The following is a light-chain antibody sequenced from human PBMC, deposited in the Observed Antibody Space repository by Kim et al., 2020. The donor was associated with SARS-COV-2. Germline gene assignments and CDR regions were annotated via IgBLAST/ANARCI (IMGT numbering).Light chain of an antibody. CDR1: SLRSYY. CDR3: NSRGSNDNVL. V-gene: IGLV3-19*01. Sequence: SSELTQDPAVSVALGQTVRITCQGDSLRSYYANWYQQKPGQAPIVVIYGKNNRPSGIPDRFSGSSSGDTASLTITGTQAGDEADYYCNSRGSNDNVLFGGGINLSV. J-gene: IGLJ2*01. CDR2: GKN.